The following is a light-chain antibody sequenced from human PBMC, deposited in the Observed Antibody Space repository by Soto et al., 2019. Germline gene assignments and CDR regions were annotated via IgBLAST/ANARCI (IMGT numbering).Light chain of an antibody. CDR1: ISNIGRNT. CDR3: AAWDESLNANYA. V-gene: IGLV1-44*01. J-gene: IGLJ1*01. CDR2: SNN. Sequence: QSVLTQPPSASGTPGQRVTISCSGSISNIGRNTVNWYQQLPGTAPKHLIYSNNQRPSGVPVQFSGSKSGTSASLAISRLQSEDEADYDCAAWDESLNANYAFGTGTKLTV.